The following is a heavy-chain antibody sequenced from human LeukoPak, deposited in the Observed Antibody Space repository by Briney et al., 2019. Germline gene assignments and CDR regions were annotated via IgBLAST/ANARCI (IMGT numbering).Heavy chain of an antibody. J-gene: IGHJ4*02. CDR3: AKEADCSSTSCYMFNDY. CDR2: IRYDGSNK. Sequence: GGSLRLSCAASGFTFSSYGMHWVRQAPGKGVEWVAFIRYDGSNKYYADSVKGRFTISRDNSKNTLYLQMNSLRAEDTAVYYCAKEADCSSTSCYMFNDYWGQGTLVTVSS. CDR1: GFTFSSYG. D-gene: IGHD2-2*02. V-gene: IGHV3-30*02.